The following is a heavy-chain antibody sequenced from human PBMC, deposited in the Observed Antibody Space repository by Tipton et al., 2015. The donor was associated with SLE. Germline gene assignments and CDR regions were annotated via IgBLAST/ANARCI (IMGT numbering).Heavy chain of an antibody. V-gene: IGHV4-61*05. D-gene: IGHD6-19*01. CDR1: GGSISSGGYY. CDR3: ARFIAVAGIAEYFQH. Sequence: TLSLTCTVSGGSISSGGYYWGWIRQSPGKGLEWIGYIYYSGSTNYNPSLKSRVTLSVDTSKNQFSLKLSSVTAADTAVYYCARFIAVAGIAEYFQHWGQGTLVTVSS. CDR2: IYYSGST. J-gene: IGHJ1*01.